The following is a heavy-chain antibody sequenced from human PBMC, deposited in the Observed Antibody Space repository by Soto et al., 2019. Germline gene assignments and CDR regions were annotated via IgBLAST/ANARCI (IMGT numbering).Heavy chain of an antibody. J-gene: IGHJ5*02. Sequence: QLQLQESGPGLVKPSETLSLTCTVSGDSVSSDSYYWSWIRQPPGKRLEWIGYISHSGSTSYNPSLQCRDSMSIATSKNQFFLELSSVTVADTAIYYCAREGGVLRLSNWLDPWGKGTLVTVSA. CDR2: ISHSGST. D-gene: IGHD3-3*01. CDR1: GDSVSSDSYY. CDR3: AREGGVLRLSNWLDP. V-gene: IGHV4-61*01.